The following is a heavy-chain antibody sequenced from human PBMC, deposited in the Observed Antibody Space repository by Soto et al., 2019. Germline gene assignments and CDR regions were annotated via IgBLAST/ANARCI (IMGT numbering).Heavy chain of an antibody. CDR1: GGSISSYY. D-gene: IGHD6-13*01. J-gene: IGHJ6*02. CDR2: IYYSGST. CDR3: ARIWYRRSFLSNSYYYYYGMDV. Sequence: QVQLQESGPGLVKPSETLSLTCTVSGGSISSYYWSWIRQPPGKGLEWIGYIYYSGSTNYNPSLKRRLTISVATSKTQLSLKLSSGTAADTAVYYCARIWYRRSFLSNSYYYYYGMDVWGQGTTVTVSS. V-gene: IGHV4-59*08.